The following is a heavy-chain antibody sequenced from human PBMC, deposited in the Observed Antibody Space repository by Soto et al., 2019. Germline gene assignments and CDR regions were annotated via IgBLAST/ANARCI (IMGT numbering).Heavy chain of an antibody. CDR3: ARACLAVTTFHDDAFDI. Sequence: QVQLVQSGAEVKKPGASVKVSCKASGYTFTGYYMHWVRQAPGQGLEWMVWINSNSGGTNYAQKFQGWVTIATDTSLSTAYMERSRLRSDDTAVYYCARACLAVTTFHDDAFDIWGQGTMVTVSS. V-gene: IGHV1-2*04. D-gene: IGHD3-10*02. CDR1: GYTFTGYY. CDR2: INSNSGGT. J-gene: IGHJ3*02.